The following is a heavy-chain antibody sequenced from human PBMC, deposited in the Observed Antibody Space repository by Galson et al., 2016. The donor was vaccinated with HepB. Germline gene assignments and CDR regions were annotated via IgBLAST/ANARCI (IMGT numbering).Heavy chain of an antibody. J-gene: IGHJ6*02. V-gene: IGHV3-30*02. Sequence: SLRLSCAASGFTFNFYGMNWVRQAPGKGLEWVAFIWYDGSNRIYGDSVKGRFTVSRDNSKSTLYVQLNSLRAEDTAVYYCARDGYYYGSGRTVRYSHYGVDVWGQGTTVTISS. D-gene: IGHD3-10*01. CDR3: ARDGYYYGSGRTVRYSHYGVDV. CDR1: GFTFNFYG. CDR2: IWYDGSNR.